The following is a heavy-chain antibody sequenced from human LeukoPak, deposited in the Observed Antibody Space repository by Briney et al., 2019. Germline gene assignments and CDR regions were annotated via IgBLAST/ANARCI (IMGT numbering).Heavy chain of an antibody. J-gene: IGHJ6*02. CDR3: ARDTHYYGMDV. CDR1: AGSISSSY. CDR2: IYYSGST. Sequence: SETLSLTCTVSAGSISSSYWSWIRQPPGKGLEWIGYIYYSGSTNYNPSLRSRVTISIDTSKNQFSLRLSSVTAADTAVYYCARDTHYYGMDVWGQGTTVTVSS. V-gene: IGHV4-59*01.